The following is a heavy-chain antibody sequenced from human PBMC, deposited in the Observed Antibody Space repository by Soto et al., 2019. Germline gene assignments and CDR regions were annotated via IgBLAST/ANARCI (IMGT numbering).Heavy chain of an antibody. CDR2: IIPIFGTA. CDR3: ARDGGSHSGGIDY. V-gene: IGHV1-69*01. CDR1: GGTFSSYS. J-gene: IGHJ4*02. D-gene: IGHD1-26*01. Sequence: QVQLVQSGAEVKKTGSSVKVSCKASGGTFSSYSINWVRQAPGQGLEWMGEIIPIFGTANYAQKFQGRVTITADESTSTAYMELSSLRSEDTAVYYCARDGGSHSGGIDYWGQGTLVTVSS.